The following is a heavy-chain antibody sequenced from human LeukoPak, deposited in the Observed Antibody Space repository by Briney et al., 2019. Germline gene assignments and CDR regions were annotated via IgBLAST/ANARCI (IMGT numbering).Heavy chain of an antibody. Sequence: SETLSLTCTVSGGSISSHYWSWMRQPPGKGLEWIGYIYYSGSTNYNPSLKSRVTISVDTSKNQFSLKLSSVTAADTAVYYCARTNYYDSSGYRYYYYYYYMDVWGKGTTVTVSS. J-gene: IGHJ6*03. CDR1: GGSISSHY. CDR2: IYYSGST. CDR3: ARTNYYDSSGYRYYYYYYYMDV. D-gene: IGHD3-22*01. V-gene: IGHV4-59*11.